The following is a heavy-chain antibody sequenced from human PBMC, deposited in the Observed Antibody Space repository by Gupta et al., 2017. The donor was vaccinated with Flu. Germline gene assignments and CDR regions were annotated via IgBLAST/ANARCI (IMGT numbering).Heavy chain of an antibody. V-gene: IGHV1-24*01. CDR1: GYTLTELS. CDR2: FDPEDGET. J-gene: IGHJ5*02. D-gene: IGHD1-26*01. Sequence: QVQLVQSGAEVKKPGASGKVSCKVSGYTLTELSMHWVRQAPGKGLEWMGGFDPEDGETIYAQKFQGRVTMTEDTSTDTAYMELSSLRSEDTAVYYCATDHPRYSGSYYSWFDPWCQGTLVTVSS. CDR3: ATDHPRYSGSYYSWFDP.